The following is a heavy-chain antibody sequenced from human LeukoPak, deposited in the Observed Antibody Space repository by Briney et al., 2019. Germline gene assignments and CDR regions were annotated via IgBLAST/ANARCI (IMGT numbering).Heavy chain of an antibody. CDR1: EFSFSSYW. D-gene: IGHD4-17*01. Sequence: GGSLRLSCAASEFSFSSYWMSWVRQAPGKGLEWVSAITASGGSTYYADSVKGRFTISRDNSKNTLYLQVNSLRAEDTAVYYCAKVPYGDYYFENWGQGTLVTVSS. V-gene: IGHV3-23*01. CDR2: ITASGGST. J-gene: IGHJ4*02. CDR3: AKVPYGDYYFEN.